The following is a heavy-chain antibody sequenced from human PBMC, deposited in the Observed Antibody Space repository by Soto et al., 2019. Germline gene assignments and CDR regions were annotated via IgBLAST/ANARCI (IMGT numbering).Heavy chain of an antibody. CDR1: GFTFSSYW. J-gene: IGHJ5*02. V-gene: IGHV3-7*01. CDR3: AREGWSYYDFTYLFDP. CDR2: IKQDGSEK. Sequence: GGSLRLSCAASGFTFSSYWMSWVRQAPGKGLEWVANIKQDGSEKYYVDSEKGRFTISRDNAKNSLYLQMNSLKAEDTAVYYCAREGWSYYDFTYLFDPWGQGTLVTVSS. D-gene: IGHD3-3*01.